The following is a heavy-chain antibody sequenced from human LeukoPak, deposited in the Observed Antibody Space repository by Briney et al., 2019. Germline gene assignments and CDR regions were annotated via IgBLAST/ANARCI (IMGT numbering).Heavy chain of an antibody. V-gene: IGHV4-38-2*02. CDR1: DYSITSGFY. J-gene: IGHJ6*03. CDR3: ARDVGVYYYYYMDV. CDR2: IYHSGNT. D-gene: IGHD1-26*01. Sequence: SETLSLTCVVSDYSITSGFYWGWTRPPPGKGLEWIGTIYHSGNTYYNPSLKSRVSISIDTSKNQFSLKLSSVTAADTAVYYCARDVGVYYYYYMDVWGKGTTVTVSS.